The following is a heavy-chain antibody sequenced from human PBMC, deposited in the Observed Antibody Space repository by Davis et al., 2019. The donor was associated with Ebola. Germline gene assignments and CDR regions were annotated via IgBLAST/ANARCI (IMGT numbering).Heavy chain of an antibody. CDR2: IKSKTDGGTT. CDR3: GGGYWFFDY. Sequence: GGSLRLSCVASGFTLNNAWMSWVRQAPGKGLEWVGRIKSKTDGGTTDYAAPVKGRFAMSRDDSKNTLYLQMNSLRSEDTAVYLCGGGYWFFDYWGQGALVIVSS. D-gene: IGHD1-26*01. J-gene: IGHJ4*02. V-gene: IGHV3-15*05. CDR1: GFTLNNAW.